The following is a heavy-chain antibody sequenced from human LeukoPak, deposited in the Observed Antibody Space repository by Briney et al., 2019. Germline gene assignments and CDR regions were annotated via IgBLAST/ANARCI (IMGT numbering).Heavy chain of an antibody. J-gene: IGHJ4*02. D-gene: IGHD2-15*01. CDR1: GFTFSDYY. CDR2: ISSSGSTI. Sequence: PGGSLRLSCAASGFTFSDYYMSWIRQAPGKGLEWVSYISSSGSTIYYADSVKGRFTISRDNSKNTLYLQINSLRADDTAVYYCAKDDRDCSGGSCFFDYWGQGTLVTVSS. CDR3: AKDDRDCSGGSCFFDY. V-gene: IGHV3-11*01.